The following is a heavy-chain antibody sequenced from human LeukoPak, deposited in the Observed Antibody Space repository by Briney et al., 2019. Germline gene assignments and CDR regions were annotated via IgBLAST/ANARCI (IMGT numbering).Heavy chain of an antibody. V-gene: IGHV3-21*01. D-gene: IGHD3-10*01. CDR1: GFTFRSYS. CDR2: ISSTSTYI. Sequence: GGSLRLSCAASGFTFRSYSMNWVRQAPGKGLEWVSSISSTSTYIYYADSVRGRFTISRDNARNSLYLQMNGLGAEDTAVYYCARVPITMVRGVILPDYYYGMDVWGQGTTVTVSS. J-gene: IGHJ6*02. CDR3: ARVPITMVRGVILPDYYYGMDV.